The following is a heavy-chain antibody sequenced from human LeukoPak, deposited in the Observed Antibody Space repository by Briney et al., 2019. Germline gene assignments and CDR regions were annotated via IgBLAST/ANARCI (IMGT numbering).Heavy chain of an antibody. CDR1: GGSISSSSYY. CDR2: IYYSGST. J-gene: IGHJ4*02. Sequence: SETLSLTCTVSGGSISSSSYYWGWIRQPPWKGLEWIGSIYYSGSTYYNPSLKSRVTISVDTSKNQFSLKLSSVTAADTAVYYCASPSVGPKTYYYDSSGYLVDYWGQGTLVTVCS. V-gene: IGHV4-39*01. D-gene: IGHD3-22*01. CDR3: ASPSVGPKTYYYDSSGYLVDY.